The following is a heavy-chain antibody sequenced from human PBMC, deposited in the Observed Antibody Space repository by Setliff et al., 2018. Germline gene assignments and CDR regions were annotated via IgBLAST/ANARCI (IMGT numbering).Heavy chain of an antibody. CDR3: ASDPSYASSLYYYLEV. CDR2: INHDGSEK. D-gene: IGHD6-13*01. Sequence: PSETLSLTCTVSGGSVKSHYWSWIRQPPGKGLEWVANINHDGSEKYSVDSVKGRFTLSRDNGKNSLFLQMNSVRGDDAAVYYCASDPSYASSLYYYLEVWGKGTTVTVSS. V-gene: IGHV3-7*01. CDR1: GGSVKSHY. J-gene: IGHJ6*03.